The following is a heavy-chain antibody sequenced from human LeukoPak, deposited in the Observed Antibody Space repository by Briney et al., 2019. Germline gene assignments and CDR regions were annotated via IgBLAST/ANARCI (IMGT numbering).Heavy chain of an antibody. CDR3: ARSGLLWFGEFRDAFDI. Sequence: GGSLRLSCAASGFTFSSYGMHWVRQAPGKGLEWVSVIYSGGSTYYADSVKGRFTISRDNSKNTLYLQMNSLRAEDTAVYYCARSGLLWFGEFRDAFDIWGQGTMVTVSS. CDR1: GFTFSSYG. D-gene: IGHD3-10*01. J-gene: IGHJ3*02. V-gene: IGHV3-NL1*01. CDR2: IYSGGST.